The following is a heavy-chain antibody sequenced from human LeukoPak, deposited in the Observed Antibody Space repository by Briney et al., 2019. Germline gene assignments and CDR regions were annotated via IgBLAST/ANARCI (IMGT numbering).Heavy chain of an antibody. CDR1: GASYNAYY. CDR3: AVGITILGVAASFDS. J-gene: IGHJ4*02. V-gene: IGHV4-34*01. D-gene: IGHD3-3*01. CDR2: IDHRGTA. Sequence: SEALSLTCAVYGASYNAYYWSWIRQPPGKGLEWIGDIDHRGTASYNPSLKSRLTISADASKKQFSLKLNSVTDADTAVYYCAVGITILGVAASFDSWGQGNPVIVSS.